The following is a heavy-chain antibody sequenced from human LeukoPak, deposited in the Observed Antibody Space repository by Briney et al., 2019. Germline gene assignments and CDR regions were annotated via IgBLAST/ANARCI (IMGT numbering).Heavy chain of an antibody. CDR1: GGSISSYY. CDR3: ARGEAWSTYYFDY. Sequence: SQTLSLTCTVSGGSISSYYWSWIRQPPGKGLEWIGYIYYSRSTNYNPSLKSRVTISVDTSKNQFSLKLSSVTAADTAVYYCARGEAWSTYYFDYWGQGTLVTVSS. J-gene: IGHJ4*02. V-gene: IGHV4-59*01. CDR2: IYYSRST. D-gene: IGHD1-26*01.